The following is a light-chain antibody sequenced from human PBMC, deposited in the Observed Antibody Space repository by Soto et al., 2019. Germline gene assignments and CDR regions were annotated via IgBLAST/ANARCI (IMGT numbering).Light chain of an antibody. CDR3: QQYNTWLWT. CDR2: GAS. CDR1: QSINAH. V-gene: IGKV3-15*01. Sequence: EVVMTQSPATLSVSPGERVTLSCRASQSINAHLAWYQQKPGQAPRLLIPGASTRVTGIPARFSGSGFGTEFILTISSLQSEDFAIYYCQQYNTWLWTFGQGTKVDI. J-gene: IGKJ1*01.